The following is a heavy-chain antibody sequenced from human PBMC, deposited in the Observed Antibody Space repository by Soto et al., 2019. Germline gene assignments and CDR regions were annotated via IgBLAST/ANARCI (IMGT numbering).Heavy chain of an antibody. J-gene: IGHJ4*02. CDR2: IIPILGIA. CDR1: GGTFSSYT. CDR3: ATEKDNWGSAGPFDY. V-gene: IGHV1-69*02. D-gene: IGHD7-27*01. Sequence: QVQLVQSGAEVKKPGSSVKVSCTASGGTFSSYTISWVRQAPGQGLEWMGRIIPILGIANYAQKYQGRVTITADKSTSTAYMELSSVRSEDTAVYYCATEKDNWGSAGPFDYWGQGTLVTVSS.